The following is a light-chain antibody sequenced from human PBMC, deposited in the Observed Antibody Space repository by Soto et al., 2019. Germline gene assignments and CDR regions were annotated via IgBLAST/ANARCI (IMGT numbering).Light chain of an antibody. Sequence: EIVMTQSPVTLSVSPGERATLSCRASQSVRSNLAWYQQKPGQDPRLLMYDASTRATGIPARFSGSGSGTEFNLTISRLQSEDFAVYYCHQYGSSTRTFGQGTKVDIK. CDR3: HQYGSSTRT. J-gene: IGKJ1*01. CDR1: QSVRSN. CDR2: DAS. V-gene: IGKV3-15*01.